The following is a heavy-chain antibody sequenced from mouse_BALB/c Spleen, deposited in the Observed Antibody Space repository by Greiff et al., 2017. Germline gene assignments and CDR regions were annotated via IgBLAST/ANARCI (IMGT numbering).Heavy chain of an antibody. D-gene: IGHD2-1*01. CDR2: ISSGSSTI. V-gene: IGHV5-17*02. J-gene: IGHJ4*01. CDR1: GFTFSSFG. Sequence: EVKLVESGGGLVQPGGSRKLSCAASGFTFSSFGMHWVRQAPEKGLEWVAYISSGSSTIYYADTVKGRFTISRDNPKNTLFLQMTSLRSEDTAMYYCATVYGNYVMDYWGQGTSVTVSS. CDR3: ATVYGNYVMDY.